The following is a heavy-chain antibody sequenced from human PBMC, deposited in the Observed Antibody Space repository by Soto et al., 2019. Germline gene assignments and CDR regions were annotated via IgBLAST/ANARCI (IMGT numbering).Heavy chain of an antibody. CDR1: GFTFSSYS. Sequence: EVQLAESGGGLVQTGGSLRLSCAASGFTFSSYSMNWVRQAPGKGLEWVSYISSSSSTIYYADSVKGRFTISRDNAKDSLYLQMTGLRDEDTAVYYCARALQFQHWGQGTLATVSS. V-gene: IGHV3-48*02. CDR3: ARALQFQH. CDR2: ISSSSSTI. J-gene: IGHJ1*01.